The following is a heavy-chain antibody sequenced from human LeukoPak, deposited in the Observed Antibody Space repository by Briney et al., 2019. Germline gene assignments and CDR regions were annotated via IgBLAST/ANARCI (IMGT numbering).Heavy chain of an antibody. V-gene: IGHV4-39*07. CDR3: ARVGAIAAPGWFDP. Sequence: PSETLSLTCTVSGGSISGNYYWGWIRQPPGKGLEWIASIFYSGESNKSPFLKNRVTISVDTSKNQFSLKLSSVTAADTAVYYCARVGAIAAPGWFDPWGQGTLVTVSS. CDR1: GGSISGNYY. J-gene: IGHJ5*02. D-gene: IGHD6-13*01. CDR2: IFYSGES.